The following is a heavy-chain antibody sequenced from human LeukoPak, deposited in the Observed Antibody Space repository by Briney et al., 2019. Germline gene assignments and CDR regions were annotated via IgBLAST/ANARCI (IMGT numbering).Heavy chain of an antibody. CDR1: GFTFDDYA. CDR3: ATHGANDDAFDI. D-gene: IGHD1-1*01. V-gene: IGHV3-9*01. CDR2: ISWNSCSI. J-gene: IGHJ3*02. Sequence: RTGGSMSLSCAASGFTFDDYAMHWVRQAPGKVLEWVTVISWNSCSIGYADSVKGRFTISRQYAKNSLYLQKNSLRAEDTALYYCATHGANDDAFDIGGQRTIVPVPS.